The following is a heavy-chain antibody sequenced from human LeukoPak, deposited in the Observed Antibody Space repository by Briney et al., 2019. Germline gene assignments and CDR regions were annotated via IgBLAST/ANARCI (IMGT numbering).Heavy chain of an antibody. Sequence: PGGSLRLSCAASGFTFSSYGMSWVRQAPGKGLEWVSAISGSGGSTYYADSVKGRFTISRDNSKNTLYLQMNSLRAEDTAVYYCAKDDLDYGDYRTRFDYWGQGTLVTVSS. CDR2: ISGSGGST. CDR1: GFTFSSYG. J-gene: IGHJ4*02. D-gene: IGHD4-17*01. CDR3: AKDDLDYGDYRTRFDY. V-gene: IGHV3-23*01.